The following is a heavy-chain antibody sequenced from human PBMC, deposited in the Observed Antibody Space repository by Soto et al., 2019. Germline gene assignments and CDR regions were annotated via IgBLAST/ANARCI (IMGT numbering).Heavy chain of an antibody. CDR1: GYTFTSYG. J-gene: IGHJ5*02. V-gene: IGHV1-18*04. Sequence: ASVKVSCKASGYTFTSYGSSWVRQATGQGLEWMGWISAYNGNTNYAQKLQGRVTMTTDTSTSTAYMELRSLRSDDTAVYYCARDGFITIFGVAMGVWFDPWGQGTPVTVSS. CDR2: ISAYNGNT. CDR3: ARDGFITIFGVAMGVWFDP. D-gene: IGHD3-3*01.